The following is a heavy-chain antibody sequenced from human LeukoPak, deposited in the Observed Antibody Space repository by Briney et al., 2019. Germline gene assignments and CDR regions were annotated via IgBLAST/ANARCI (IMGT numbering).Heavy chain of an antibody. Sequence: PSETLSLTCTVSGGSISSYYWSWIRQPPGKGLEWIGYIYYSGSTNYNPSLKSRVTISVDTSKNQFSLKLSSVTAADTAVYYCARGPPAAGHRGMDVWGQGTTVTVSS. CDR1: GGSISSYY. J-gene: IGHJ6*02. D-gene: IGHD6-13*01. V-gene: IGHV4-59*01. CDR3: ARGPPAAGHRGMDV. CDR2: IYYSGST.